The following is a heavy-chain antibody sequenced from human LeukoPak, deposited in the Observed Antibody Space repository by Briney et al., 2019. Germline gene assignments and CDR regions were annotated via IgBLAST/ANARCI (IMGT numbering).Heavy chain of an antibody. D-gene: IGHD3-10*01. V-gene: IGHV3-30*12. Sequence: GGSLRLSCAASGFIFSISDMHWVRQAPGKGLQWVAFISYDGSKKHCADSVQGRCTISRDNSKNTLYLQMNSLRAEDTAVYYCARVVDYYGSGSYALDYWGQGTLVTVSS. CDR1: GFIFSISD. CDR3: ARVVDYYGSGSYALDY. CDR2: ISYDGSKK. J-gene: IGHJ4*02.